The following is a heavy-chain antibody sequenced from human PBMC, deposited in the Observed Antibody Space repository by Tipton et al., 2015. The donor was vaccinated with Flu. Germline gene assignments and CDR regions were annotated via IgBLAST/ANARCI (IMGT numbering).Heavy chain of an antibody. V-gene: IGHV3-43D*03. CDR2: ISWDGGGT. D-gene: IGHD3-22*01. Sequence: SLRLSCAASGFTFDDYAMHWVRQAPAKGLEWVSLISWDGGGTYYADSVKGRFTISRDNSNNSLYLQMNSLRAEDTALYYCAKGKDSSGYYYFDYWGQGTLVTVSS. CDR3: AKGKDSSGYYYFDY. CDR1: GFTFDDYA. J-gene: IGHJ4*02.